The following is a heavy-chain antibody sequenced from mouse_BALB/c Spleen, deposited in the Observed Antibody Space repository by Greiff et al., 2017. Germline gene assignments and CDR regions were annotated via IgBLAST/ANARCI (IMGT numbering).Heavy chain of an antibody. CDR3: ARAGYYGSSPYAMDY. CDR2: ISYSGST. CDR1: GYSITSDYA. V-gene: IGHV3-2*02. Sequence: VQLKESGPGLVKPSQSLSLTCTVTGYSITSDYAWNWIRQFPGNKLEWMGYISYSGSTSYNPSLKSRISITRDTTKNQFFLQLNSVTTEDTATYYCARAGYYGSSPYAMDYWGQGTSVTVSS. J-gene: IGHJ4*01. D-gene: IGHD1-1*01.